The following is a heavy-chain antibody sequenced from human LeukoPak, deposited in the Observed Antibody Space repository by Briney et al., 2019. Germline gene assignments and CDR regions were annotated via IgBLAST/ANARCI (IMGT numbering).Heavy chain of an antibody. V-gene: IGHV3-15*01. J-gene: IGHJ4*01. Sequence: EGSLRLSCAASGFTFSNAWMSWVRQAPGKGLEWVGRIKSKTDGGTADYAAPVKGRFTISRDDSKNTLYQQMNSLRTEDTAVYYCARQQLVFDHWGQGSLVTVSS. CDR2: IKSKTDGGTA. CDR1: GFTFSNAW. CDR3: ARQQLVFDH. D-gene: IGHD6-13*01.